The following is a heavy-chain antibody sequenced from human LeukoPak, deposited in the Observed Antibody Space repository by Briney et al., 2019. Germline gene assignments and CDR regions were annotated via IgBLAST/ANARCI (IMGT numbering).Heavy chain of an antibody. Sequence: GGSLRLSCEASGITFSNSGMHWVRQAPGKGLEWVAYIGHDGRNKFYTESLRGRFTISGDNSMKMAHLQMNSLRTEDTAIYFCAKDGDWTFDIWGQGTMVTVSS. CDR3: AKDGDWTFDI. V-gene: IGHV3-30*02. CDR1: GITFSNSG. D-gene: IGHD2-21*01. J-gene: IGHJ3*02. CDR2: IGHDGRNK.